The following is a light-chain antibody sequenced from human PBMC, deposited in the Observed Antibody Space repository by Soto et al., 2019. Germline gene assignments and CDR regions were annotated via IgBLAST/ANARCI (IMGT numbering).Light chain of an antibody. J-gene: IGLJ1*01. Sequence: QSALTQPPSASGSPGQSVTISCTGTSSDVGGYKYVSWYQQHPGKAPKLIIFEVTNRPSGVSDRFSGSKSGDTASLTISGLQAEDEADYYCSSYTTSSTLYVFGPGTKVTVL. CDR3: SSYTTSSTLYV. CDR1: SSDVGGYKY. V-gene: IGLV2-14*01. CDR2: EVT.